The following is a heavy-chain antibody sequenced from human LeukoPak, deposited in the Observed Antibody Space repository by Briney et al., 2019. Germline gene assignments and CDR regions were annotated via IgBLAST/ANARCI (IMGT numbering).Heavy chain of an antibody. CDR1: GFSLSTSGVG. V-gene: IGHV2-5*01. CDR2: IYWNDDK. Sequence: SGPTLVKPSQTLTLTCTFSGFSLSTSGVGVGWIRQPPGKALEWLALIYWNDDKRYSPSLKSRLTITKDTSKNQVVLTMTNMDPVDTATYYCARTKDYGDANPYFDYWGQGTLVTVSS. CDR3: ARTKDYGDANPYFDY. J-gene: IGHJ4*02. D-gene: IGHD4-17*01.